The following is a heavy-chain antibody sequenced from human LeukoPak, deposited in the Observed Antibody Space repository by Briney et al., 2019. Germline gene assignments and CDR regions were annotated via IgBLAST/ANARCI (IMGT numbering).Heavy chain of an antibody. J-gene: IGHJ2*01. Sequence: SVKVSCKASGGTFSSYAISWVRQAPGQGLEWMGRIIPILGIANYAQKFQGRVTITADKSTSTAYMELSSLRSEDTAVYYCARDLFRAPTTVTTVYWYFDLWGRGTLVTVSS. CDR1: GGTFSSYA. V-gene: IGHV1-69*04. CDR3: ARDLFRAPTTVTTVYWYFDL. CDR2: IIPILGIA. D-gene: IGHD4-17*01.